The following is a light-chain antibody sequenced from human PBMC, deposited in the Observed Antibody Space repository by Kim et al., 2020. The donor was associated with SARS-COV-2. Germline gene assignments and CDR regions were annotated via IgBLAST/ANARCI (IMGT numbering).Light chain of an antibody. V-gene: IGKV3-11*01. CDR2: DAS. CDR1: QSVRSY. J-gene: IGKJ5*01. CDR3: QQRSSWPPVT. Sequence: EIVLTQSPATLSLSPVERATLSCRASQSVRSYLGWYQQKPGQAPRLLIYDASNRATGIPARFSGSGSGTDFTLTISSLEPEDFAVYYCQQRSSWPPVTFGQGTRLEIK.